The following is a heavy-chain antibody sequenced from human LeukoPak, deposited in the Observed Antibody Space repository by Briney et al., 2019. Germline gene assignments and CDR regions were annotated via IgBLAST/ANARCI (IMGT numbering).Heavy chain of an antibody. CDR1: GFTVSSNY. CDR3: AKGGYCSGGSCYSFDY. Sequence: PGGSLRLSCAASGFTVSSNYMSWVRQAPGKGLEWVSVIYSGGSTYYADSVKGRFTISRDNSKNTLYLQMNSLRAEDTAVYYCAKGGYCSGGSCYSFDYWGQGTLVTVSS. D-gene: IGHD2-15*01. J-gene: IGHJ4*02. V-gene: IGHV3-66*02. CDR2: IYSGGST.